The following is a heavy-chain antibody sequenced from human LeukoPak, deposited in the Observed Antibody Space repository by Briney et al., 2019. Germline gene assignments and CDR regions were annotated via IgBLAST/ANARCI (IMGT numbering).Heavy chain of an antibody. V-gene: IGHV4-34*01. CDR3: ARGVIRYYYDSSGYYSGVIFDY. D-gene: IGHD3-22*01. Sequence: SETLSLTCAVYGGSFSGYYWSWIRQPPGKGLEWIGEINHSGSANYNPSLKSRVTISVDTSKNQFSLKLSSVTAADTAVYYCARGVIRYYYDSSGYYSGVIFDYWGQGTLVTVSS. CDR1: GGSFSGYY. CDR2: INHSGSA. J-gene: IGHJ4*02.